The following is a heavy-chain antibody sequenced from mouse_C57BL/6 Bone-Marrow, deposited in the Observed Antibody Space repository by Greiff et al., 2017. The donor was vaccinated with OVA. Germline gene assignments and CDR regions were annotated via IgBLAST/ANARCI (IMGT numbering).Heavy chain of an antibody. CDR2: IYPRSGNT. Sequence: QVHVKQSGAELARPGASVKLSCKASGYTFTSYGISWVKQRTGQGLEWIGEIYPRSGNTYYNEKFKGKATLTADKSSSTAYMELRSLTSEDSAVYFCARGGFITTVVATRDYWGQGTTLTVSS. CDR3: ARGGFITTVVATRDY. V-gene: IGHV1-81*01. D-gene: IGHD1-1*01. J-gene: IGHJ2*01. CDR1: GYTFTSYG.